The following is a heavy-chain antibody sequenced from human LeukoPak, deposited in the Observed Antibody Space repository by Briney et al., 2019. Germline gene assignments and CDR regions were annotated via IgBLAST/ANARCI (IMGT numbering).Heavy chain of an antibody. Sequence: SETLSLTCTVSGGSISSYYWSWIRQPPGKGLEWIGYIYYSGSTNYNPSLKSRVTISVDTSKNQLSLKLSSVTAADTAVYYCARAPPDYYGSGSYYPFDPWGQGTLVTVSS. CDR3: ARAPPDYYGSGSYYPFDP. D-gene: IGHD3-10*01. CDR1: GGSISSYY. CDR2: IYYSGST. V-gene: IGHV4-59*01. J-gene: IGHJ5*02.